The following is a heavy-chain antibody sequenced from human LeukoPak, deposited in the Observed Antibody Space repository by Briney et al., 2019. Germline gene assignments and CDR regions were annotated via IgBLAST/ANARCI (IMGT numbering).Heavy chain of an antibody. Sequence: SLRLSCAASGFTFDDYAMHWVRQAPGTGLEWVSGISWNSGSIGYADSVKGRFTISRDNAKNSLYLQMNSLRAEDTALYYCAKDILGRGVTATSAPIDYWGQGTLVTVSS. V-gene: IGHV3-9*01. J-gene: IGHJ4*02. CDR3: AKDILGRGVTATSAPIDY. CDR1: GFTFDDYA. CDR2: ISWNSGSI. D-gene: IGHD2-21*02.